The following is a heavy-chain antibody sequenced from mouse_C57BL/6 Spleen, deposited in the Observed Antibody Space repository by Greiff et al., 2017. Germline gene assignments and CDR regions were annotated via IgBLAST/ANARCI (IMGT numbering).Heavy chain of an antibody. CDR3: ARRTYYYGSRFDY. Sequence: EVKLVESGGDLVKPGGSLKLSCAASGFTFSSYGMSWVRQTPDKRLEWVATISSGGSYTYYPDSVKGRFTISRDNAKNTLYLQMSSLKSEDTAMYYCARRTYYYGSRFDYWGQGTTLTVSS. J-gene: IGHJ2*01. V-gene: IGHV5-6*01. CDR2: ISSGGSYT. CDR1: GFTFSSYG. D-gene: IGHD1-1*01.